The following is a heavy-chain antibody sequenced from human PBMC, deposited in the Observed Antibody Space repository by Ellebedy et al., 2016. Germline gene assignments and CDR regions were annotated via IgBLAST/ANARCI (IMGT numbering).Heavy chain of an antibody. CDR2: IYHSGST. CDR1: GGSISSSNW. J-gene: IGHJ4*02. D-gene: IGHD3-22*01. Sequence: SETLSLTXAVSGGSISSSNWWSWVRQPPGKGLEWIGEIYHSGSTNYNPSLKSRVTISVDTSKNQFSLKLSSVTAADTAVYYCARGSDYYNSRVIMTRWGQGTLVTVSS. CDR3: ARGSDYYNSRVIMTR. V-gene: IGHV4-4*02.